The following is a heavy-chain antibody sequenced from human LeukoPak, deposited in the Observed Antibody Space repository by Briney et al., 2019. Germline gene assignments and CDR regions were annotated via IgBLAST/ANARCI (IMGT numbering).Heavy chain of an antibody. V-gene: IGHV4-59*08. CDR3: AREPEDIVATPFDY. D-gene: IGHD5-12*01. J-gene: IGHJ4*02. CDR2: INHSGST. CDR1: GGSISSYY. Sequence: PSETLSLTCTVSGGSISSYYWSWIRQPPGKGLEWIGEINHSGSTYYNPSLKSRVTISVDTSKNQFSLKLSSVTAADTAVYYCAREPEDIVATPFDYWGQGTLVTVSS.